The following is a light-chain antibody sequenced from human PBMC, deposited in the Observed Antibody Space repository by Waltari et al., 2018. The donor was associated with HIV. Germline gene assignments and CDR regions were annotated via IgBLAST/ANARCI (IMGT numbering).Light chain of an antibody. CDR3: QQYHSFPRT. Sequence: DIQMTQSPSSLSASVGDRVTITCRASQDINAFLAWFQQRPGEAPKSLIYLASRLQSGVPSNFSGSGSGTDFTLTINGLQPEDFATYYCQQYHSFPRTLGQGTKLEVK. CDR1: QDINAF. V-gene: IGKV1-16*02. J-gene: IGKJ2*01. CDR2: LAS.